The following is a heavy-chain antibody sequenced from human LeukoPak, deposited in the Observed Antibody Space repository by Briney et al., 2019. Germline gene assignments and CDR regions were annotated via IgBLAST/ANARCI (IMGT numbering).Heavy chain of an antibody. CDR2: IYYRGST. D-gene: IGHD1-7*01. Sequence: SEALSLTCTVSGGSIKYYYWSWIRQPPGEGLEWIGYIYYRGSTNYNPSLNSRVTISVDTSKNQFSLKLTSVTAADTAVYYRARTTGNYGYYFDYSGQGTLVTVSS. V-gene: IGHV4-59*01. CDR3: ARTTGNYGYYFDY. J-gene: IGHJ4*02. CDR1: GGSIKYYY.